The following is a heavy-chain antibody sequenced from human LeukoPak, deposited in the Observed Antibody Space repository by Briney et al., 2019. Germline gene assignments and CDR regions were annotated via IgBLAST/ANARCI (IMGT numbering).Heavy chain of an antibody. Sequence: PGGSLGLSCVGSGFTVSSYAMSWVRQAPGKGLEWVSSIVGSGYTTYYADSVKGRFTISRDNSKNTVYLQMNSLRAEDTAVYYCALLGLNWAQGTLVTVSS. CDR1: GFTVSSYA. CDR2: IVGSGYTT. D-gene: IGHD2-15*01. J-gene: IGHJ4*02. V-gene: IGHV3-23*01. CDR3: ALLGLN.